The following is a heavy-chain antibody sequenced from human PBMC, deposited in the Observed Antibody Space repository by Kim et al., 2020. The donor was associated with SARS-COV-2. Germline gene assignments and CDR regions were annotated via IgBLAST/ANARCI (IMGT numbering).Heavy chain of an antibody. CDR1: GFTISNYA. V-gene: IGHV3-30-3*01. J-gene: IGHJ4*02. CDR3: VRDSPDGSGNHYINLFSGSFDN. D-gene: IGHD3-10*01. CDR2: ISYDGSNK. Sequence: GSLRLSCAASGFTISNYAFYWVRQAPGKGLEWVAVISYDGSNKHYAASVKGRFTISRDNSKNTLYLQMNSLRAEDTAVYYCVRDSPDGSGNHYINLFSGSFDNWGQGTLVTVSS.